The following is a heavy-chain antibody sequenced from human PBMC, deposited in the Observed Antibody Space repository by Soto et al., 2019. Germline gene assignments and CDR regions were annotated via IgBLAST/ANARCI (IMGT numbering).Heavy chain of an antibody. J-gene: IGHJ4*02. D-gene: IGHD1-26*01. CDR2: IYYSGST. CDR3: ARAWELLGFFFDY. V-gene: IGHV4-30-4*08. Sequence: ASETLSLTCAVYGGSFSGYYWTWIRQPPGKGLERIGYIYYSGSTYYNPSLKSRVTISVDTSKNQFSLKLSSVTAADTAVYYCARAWELLGFFFDYWGQGTLVTVS. CDR1: GGSFSGYY.